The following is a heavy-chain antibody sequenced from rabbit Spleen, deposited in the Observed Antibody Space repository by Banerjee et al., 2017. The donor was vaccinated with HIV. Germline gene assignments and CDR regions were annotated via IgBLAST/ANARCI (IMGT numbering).Heavy chain of an antibody. CDR2: IYTGDGST. V-gene: IGHV1S47*01. D-gene: IGHD7-1*01. CDR1: GFDFSSNA. CDR3: ARDSYAGYIPYGYGFNL. Sequence: EQLKESGGGLVQPEGSLTLTCKASGFDFSSNAMCWVRQAPGKGPEWIACIYTGDGSTYYASWANGRFTISKTSSTTVTLEMTSLTVADTATYFCARDSYAGYIPYGYGFNLWGPGTLVTVS. J-gene: IGHJ4*01.